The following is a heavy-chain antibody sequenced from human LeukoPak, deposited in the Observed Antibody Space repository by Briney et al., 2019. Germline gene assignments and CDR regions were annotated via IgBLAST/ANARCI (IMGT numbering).Heavy chain of an antibody. CDR2: IYSGGST. D-gene: IGHD6-13*01. V-gene: IGHV3-53*01. J-gene: IGHJ4*02. CDR3: ARSPGQQLVLSLFDY. CDR1: GFTVSSNY. Sequence: GGSLRLSCAASGFTVSSNYMSWVRQAPGKGLEWVSVIYSGGSTYYADSVKGRFTISRDNSKNTLYHQMNSLRAEDTAVYYCARSPGQQLVLSLFDYWGQGTLVTVSS.